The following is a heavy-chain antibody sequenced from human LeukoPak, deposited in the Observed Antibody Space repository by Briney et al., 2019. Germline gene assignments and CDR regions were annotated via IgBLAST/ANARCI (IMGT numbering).Heavy chain of an antibody. CDR1: GYTFTSYA. J-gene: IGHJ4*02. V-gene: IGHV1-2*04. Sequence: ASVKVSCKASGYTFTSYAMNWVRQAPGQGLEWMGWINPNSGGTNYAQKFQGWVTMTRDTSISTAYMELSRLRSDDTAVYYCARDVESSISATFDYWGQGTLVTVSS. CDR2: INPNSGGT. D-gene: IGHD5-24*01. CDR3: ARDVESSISATFDY.